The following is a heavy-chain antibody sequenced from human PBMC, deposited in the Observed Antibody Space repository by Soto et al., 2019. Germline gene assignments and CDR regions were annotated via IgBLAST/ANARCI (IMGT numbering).Heavy chain of an antibody. J-gene: IGHJ6*03. CDR1: GFTFSNAW. CDR2: IKSKTDGGTT. Sequence: PGGSLRLSCAASGFTFSNAWMSWVRQAPGKGLEWVGRIKSKTDGGTTDYAAPVKGRFTISRDDSKHTLYLQMNSLKTEDRDVYYCTLDDVATPEYCYYYCVFVWGRGRTVIVSS. D-gene: IGHD5-12*01. V-gene: IGHV3-15*01. CDR3: TLDDVATPEYCYYYCVFV.